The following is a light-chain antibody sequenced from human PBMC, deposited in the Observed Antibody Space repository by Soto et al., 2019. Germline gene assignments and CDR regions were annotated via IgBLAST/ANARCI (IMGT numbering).Light chain of an antibody. J-gene: IGLJ1*01. V-gene: IGLV3-1*01. Sequence: SYELTQPPSVSVSPGQTASITCSGAKLGDKYACWYQQKPGQSPVLVIYEDSKRPSGIPERFSGSNSGNTATLTISGTQAMDEADYYCQAWDSSTLNYVFGTGTKVTVL. CDR2: EDS. CDR1: KLGDKY. CDR3: QAWDSSTLNYV.